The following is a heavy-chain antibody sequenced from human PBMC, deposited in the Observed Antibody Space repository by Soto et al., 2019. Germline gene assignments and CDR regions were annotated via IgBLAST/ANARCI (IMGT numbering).Heavy chain of an antibody. CDR1: GYTFTGYY. CDR2: INPNSGGT. CDR3: ARDPNYDILTGYYLGSRGYGMDV. Sequence: GASVKVSCKASGYTFTGYYMHWVRQAPGQGLEWMGWINPNSGGTNYAQKFQGWVTMTRDTSISTAYMELSRLRSDDTAVYYCARDPNYDILTGYYLGSRGYGMDVWGQGTTVTVSS. D-gene: IGHD3-9*01. V-gene: IGHV1-2*04. J-gene: IGHJ6*02.